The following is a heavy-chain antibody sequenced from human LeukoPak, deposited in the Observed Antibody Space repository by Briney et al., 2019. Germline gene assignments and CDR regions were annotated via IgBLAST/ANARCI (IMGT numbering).Heavy chain of an antibody. J-gene: IGHJ4*02. CDR3: ARDIAVAGTREGDY. Sequence: PGGSLRLSCAASGFTFSSYSMNWVRQAPGKGLEWVSSISSSSSYIYYADPVKGRFTISRDNAKNSLYLQMNSLRAEDTAVYYCARDIAVAGTREGDYWGQGTLVTVSS. CDR2: ISSSSSYI. D-gene: IGHD6-19*01. V-gene: IGHV3-21*01. CDR1: GFTFSSYS.